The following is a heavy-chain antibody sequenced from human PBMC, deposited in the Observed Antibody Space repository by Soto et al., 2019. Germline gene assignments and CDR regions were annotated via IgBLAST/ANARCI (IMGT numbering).Heavy chain of an antibody. CDR3: ARTPSSWFCDY. D-gene: IGHD6-13*01. CDR2: INHSGST. CDR1: GGSFSGYY. J-gene: IGHJ4*02. Sequence: SETLSLTCAVYGGSFSGYYWTWIRQPPGTGLGWIGEINHSGSTNYNPSLKSRVTISVDTSKNQFSLKLSSVTAADTAVYYCARTPSSWFCDYWGQGTLVTVSS. V-gene: IGHV4-34*01.